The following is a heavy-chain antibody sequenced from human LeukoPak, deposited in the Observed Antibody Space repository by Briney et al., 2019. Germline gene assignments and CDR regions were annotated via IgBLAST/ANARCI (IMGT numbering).Heavy chain of an antibody. D-gene: IGHD1-14*01. Sequence: GGSLRLSCAASGFTFSSYAMHWVRQAPGKGLEWVAVISYDGSNKYYADSVKGRFTISRDNSKNTLYLQMNSLRAEDTAVYYCARSRDRKTGADYWGQGTLVTVSS. V-gene: IGHV3-30-3*01. CDR2: ISYDGSNK. CDR3: ARSRDRKTGADY. J-gene: IGHJ4*02. CDR1: GFTFSSYA.